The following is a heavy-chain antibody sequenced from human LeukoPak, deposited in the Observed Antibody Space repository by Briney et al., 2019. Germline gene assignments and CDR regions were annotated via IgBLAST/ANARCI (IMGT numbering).Heavy chain of an antibody. V-gene: IGHV4-39*07. J-gene: IGHJ4*02. D-gene: IGHD1-26*01. Sequence: SETLSLTCTVSGGSISSSSYYWGWIRQPPGKGLEWIGIIYFSGSTYYNPSLKSRVTISVDTSKNQFSLKLSSVTAADTAVYYCARAGIKGAIDYWGQGTLVTVSS. CDR3: ARAGIKGAIDY. CDR2: IYFSGST. CDR1: GGSISSSSYY.